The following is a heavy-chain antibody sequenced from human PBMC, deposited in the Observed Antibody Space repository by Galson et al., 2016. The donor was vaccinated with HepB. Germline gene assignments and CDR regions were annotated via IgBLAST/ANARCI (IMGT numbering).Heavy chain of an antibody. CDR2: IGRSGSAI. Sequence: SLRLSCAASGYTFSSYAMSWVRQAPGKGLEWVSYIGRSGSAIYYADSVKGRFIISRDNGKNSLYLQMNSLRGEDTAVYYCSNLGVVATERRPVRRFAPWGQGTLVTVSS. D-gene: IGHD2-21*01. V-gene: IGHV3-48*01. J-gene: IGHJ5*02. CDR3: SNLGVVATERRPVRRFAP. CDR1: GYTFSSYA.